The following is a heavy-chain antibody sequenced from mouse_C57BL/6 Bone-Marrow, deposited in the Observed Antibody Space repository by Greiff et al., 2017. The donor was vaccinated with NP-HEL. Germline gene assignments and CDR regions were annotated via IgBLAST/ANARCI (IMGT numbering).Heavy chain of an antibody. Sequence: DVQLVESGEGLVKPGGSLKLSCAASGFTFSSYAMSWVRQTPEKRLEWVAYISSGGDYIYYADTVKGRFTISRDNARNTLYLQMSSLKSEDTAMYYCTKIYGGLRGFAYWGQGTLVTVSA. CDR3: TKIYGGLRGFAY. D-gene: IGHD1-1*02. V-gene: IGHV5-9-1*02. J-gene: IGHJ3*01. CDR2: ISSGGDYI. CDR1: GFTFSSYA.